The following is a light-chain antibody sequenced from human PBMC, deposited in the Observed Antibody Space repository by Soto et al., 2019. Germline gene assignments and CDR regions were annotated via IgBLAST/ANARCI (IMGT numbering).Light chain of an antibody. Sequence: QAVVTQPPSVSGAPGQRVTISCTGSSSNIGAGYTVHWYQQLPGTAPKLLIYGNSNRPSGVPDRFSGSKSGTSASLAITGLQAEDEADYYCQSYDSSLSVVFGGGTKLPS. CDR3: QSYDSSLSVV. CDR2: GNS. CDR1: SSNIGAGYT. V-gene: IGLV1-40*01. J-gene: IGLJ2*01.